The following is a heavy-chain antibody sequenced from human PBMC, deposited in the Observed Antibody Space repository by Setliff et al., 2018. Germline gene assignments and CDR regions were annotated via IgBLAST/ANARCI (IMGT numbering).Heavy chain of an antibody. D-gene: IGHD3-10*01. CDR2: IFHSGST. CDR1: GDSISSGSYY. V-gene: IGHV4-31*03. Sequence: SETLSLTCTVSGDSISSGSYYWNWIRQHPEKGLEWLGYIFHSGSTRYNSSLKSRITISIDTSKNHFSLELNSVTAADPAVYYCARVADGSGSFYLGFDYWGQGILVNVS. CDR3: ARVADGSGSFYLGFDY. J-gene: IGHJ4*02.